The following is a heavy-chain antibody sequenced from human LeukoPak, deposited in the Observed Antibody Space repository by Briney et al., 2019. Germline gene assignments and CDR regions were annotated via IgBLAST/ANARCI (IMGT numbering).Heavy chain of an antibody. D-gene: IGHD3-10*01. CDR2: ISSGGTYE. Sequence: GKSLRLSCAASGFTFSNYAMHWVRQAPGKGLEWVSLISSGGTYEYYADSVKGRFTISRDNSKNTLYLQLNSLRAEDTAVYYGARDSTYYYDSGSSGPHYFDNWGQGTLVTVSS. CDR1: GFTFSNYA. V-gene: IGHV3-30*01. CDR3: ARDSTYYYDSGSSGPHYFDN. J-gene: IGHJ4*02.